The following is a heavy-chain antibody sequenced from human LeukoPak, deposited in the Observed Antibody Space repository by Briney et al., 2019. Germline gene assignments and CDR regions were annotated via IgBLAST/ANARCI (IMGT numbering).Heavy chain of an antibody. Sequence: PSETLSLTCTVSGGSISSSSYYWGWIRQPPGKGLKWIGNIYYDTSTYYNPSLKSRVTISVDTSKNQFSLKLNSVTAADTAVYYCARTGKTLLNYDFDYWGQGTLVTVSS. D-gene: IGHD1-7*01. V-gene: IGHV4-39*07. CDR1: GGSISSSSYY. CDR2: IYYDTST. J-gene: IGHJ4*02. CDR3: ARTGKTLLNYDFDY.